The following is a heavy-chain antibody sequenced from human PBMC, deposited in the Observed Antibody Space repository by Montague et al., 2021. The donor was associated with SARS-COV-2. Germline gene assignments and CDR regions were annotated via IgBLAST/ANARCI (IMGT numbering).Heavy chain of an antibody. CDR3: ASDMTTAYYYHYGMDV. Sequence: SLRLSCAASGFTFSSYWMHWVRQAPGKGLVWVSRINSDGSSTSYADSVKGRFTISRDNAKNTLYLQMNSLRAEDTAVYYCASDMTTAYYYHYGMDVWGQGTTVTVSS. CDR1: GFTFSSYW. D-gene: IGHD4-11*01. CDR2: INSDGSST. V-gene: IGHV3-74*01. J-gene: IGHJ6*02.